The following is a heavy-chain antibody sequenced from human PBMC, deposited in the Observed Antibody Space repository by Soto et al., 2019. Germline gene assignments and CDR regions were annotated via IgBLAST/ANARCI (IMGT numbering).Heavy chain of an antibody. CDR2: ISSSGSTI. CDR1: GFTFSDFY. D-gene: IGHD2-15*01. CDR3: ARRGYCSGGSCYIRMDV. V-gene: IGHV3-11*01. J-gene: IGHJ6*03. Sequence: GGSLRLSCAGSGFTFSDFYMSWIRQAPGKGLEWVSYISSSGSTIYYADSVKGRFTISRDNAKNSLYLQMNSLRGEDTAVYYCARRGYCSGGSCYIRMDVWGKGTTVTVSS.